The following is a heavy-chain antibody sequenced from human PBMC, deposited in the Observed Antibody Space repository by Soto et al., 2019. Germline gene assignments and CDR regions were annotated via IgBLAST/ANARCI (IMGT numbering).Heavy chain of an antibody. Sequence: EVELLESGGGLVQPGGSLQLSCVGSGFTFDSNGMSWVRLAPGKGLEWVSFISGSGVSTSYAESVTGRVTMSRDNSKNMVFLQMHSLRVEDTATYYCAKIYSSPSDDAFDVWGQGTVVTVPS. D-gene: IGHD3-22*01. CDR1: GFTFDSNG. CDR3: AKIYSSPSDDAFDV. J-gene: IGHJ3*01. CDR2: ISGSGVST. V-gene: IGHV3-23*01.